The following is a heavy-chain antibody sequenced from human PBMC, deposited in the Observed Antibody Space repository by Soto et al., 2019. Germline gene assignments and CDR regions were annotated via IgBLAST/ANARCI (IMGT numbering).Heavy chain of an antibody. CDR2: INAGNGNT. V-gene: IGHV1-3*01. CDR1: GYTFTSYA. D-gene: IGHD3-22*01. J-gene: IGHJ5*02. CDR3: ARMIATAMDPIWYYDSSGYYPGFDP. Sequence: GASVKVSCKASGYTFTSYAMHWVRQAPGQRLEWMGWINAGNGNTKYSQKFQGRVTITRDTSASTAYMELSSLRSEDTAVYYCARMIATAMDPIWYYDSSGYYPGFDPWGQGTLVTVSS.